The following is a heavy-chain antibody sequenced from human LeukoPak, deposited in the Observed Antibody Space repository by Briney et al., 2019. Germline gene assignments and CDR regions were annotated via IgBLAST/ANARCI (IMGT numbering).Heavy chain of an antibody. J-gene: IGHJ3*02. CDR1: GYTFTSYD. CDR2: MNPNSGNT. Sequence: ASVKVSCKASGYTFTSYDINWVRQATGQGLEWMGWMNPNSGNTGYAQKFQGRVTMTRNTSISTAYMELSSLRSEDTAVYYCARELLPREYAFDIWGQGTMVTVSS. V-gene: IGHV1-8*01. CDR3: ARELLPREYAFDI. D-gene: IGHD1-26*01.